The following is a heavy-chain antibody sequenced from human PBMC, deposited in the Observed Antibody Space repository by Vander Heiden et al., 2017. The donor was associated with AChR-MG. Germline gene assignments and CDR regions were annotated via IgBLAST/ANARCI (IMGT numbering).Heavy chain of an antibody. V-gene: IGHV4-34*01. D-gene: IGHD3-10*01. Sequence: QVQLQQWGAGLLKPSETLSLTCAVYGGSFSGYYWSWIRQPPGKGLEWIGEINHSGSTNYNPSLKSRVTISVDTSKNQFSLKLSSVTAADTAVYYCARGPYYYGSGSYPDWGQGTLVTVSS. J-gene: IGHJ4*02. CDR2: INHSGST. CDR3: ARGPYYYGSGSYPD. CDR1: GGSFSGYY.